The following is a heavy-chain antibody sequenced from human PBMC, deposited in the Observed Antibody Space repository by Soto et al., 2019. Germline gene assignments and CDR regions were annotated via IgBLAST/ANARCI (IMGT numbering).Heavy chain of an antibody. CDR2: IKQDGSEK. CDR1: GFTFSSYG. J-gene: IGHJ6*02. V-gene: IGHV3-7*05. Sequence: GGSLRLSCAASGFTFSSYGMSWVRQAPGKGLEWVANIKQDGSEKYYSTSLKTRLTISKDTSKNQVVLTMTNMDPVDTATYYCARTPPGYYYGMDVWGQGTTVTVSS. CDR3: ARTPPGYYYGMDV.